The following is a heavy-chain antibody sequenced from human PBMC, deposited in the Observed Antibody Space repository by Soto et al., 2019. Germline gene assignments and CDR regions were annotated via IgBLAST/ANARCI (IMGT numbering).Heavy chain of an antibody. CDR1: GFTFSSYD. D-gene: IGHD6-6*01. CDR2: IGTAGDT. CDR3: ARSRSSSSGGYYFDY. Sequence: GGSLRLSCAASGFTFSSYDMHWVRQATGKGLEWVSAIGTAGDTYYPGSVKGRFTISRENAKNSLYLQMNSLRAEDTAVYYCARSRSSSSGGYYFDYWGQGTLVTVSS. V-gene: IGHV3-13*01. J-gene: IGHJ4*02.